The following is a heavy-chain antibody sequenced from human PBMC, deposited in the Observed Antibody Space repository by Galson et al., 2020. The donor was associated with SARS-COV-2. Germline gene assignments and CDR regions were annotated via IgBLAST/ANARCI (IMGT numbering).Heavy chain of an antibody. CDR1: GFTFSSYA. CDR2: ISGSGGST. J-gene: IGHJ5*02. V-gene: IGHV3-23*01. CDR3: AMTMVRGVRALDP. Sequence: GGSLRLSCAASGFTFSSYAMSWVRQAPGKGLEWVLAISGSGGSTYYADSVKGRFTISRDNSKNTLYLQMNSLRAEDTAVYYCAMTMVRGVRALDPWGQGTLVTVSS. D-gene: IGHD3-10*01.